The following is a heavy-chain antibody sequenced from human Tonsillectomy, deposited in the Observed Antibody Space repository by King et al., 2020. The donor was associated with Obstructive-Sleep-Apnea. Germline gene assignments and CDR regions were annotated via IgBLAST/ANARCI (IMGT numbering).Heavy chain of an antibody. CDR1: GFTFRNAW. J-gene: IGHJ5*02. CDR3: TTLWFGELSYNWFDP. V-gene: IGHV3-15*01. CDR2: IISKPDGGTT. Sequence: EVQLVESGGDLVKPGGSLRLSCTTSGFTFRNAWMSWVRQAPGKGLEWVGRIISKPDGGTTDYAAPVKGRFTISRDDSKSTLYLQMNSLKTEDTAVYYCTTLWFGELSYNWFDPWVQGTLVTVSS. D-gene: IGHD3-10*01.